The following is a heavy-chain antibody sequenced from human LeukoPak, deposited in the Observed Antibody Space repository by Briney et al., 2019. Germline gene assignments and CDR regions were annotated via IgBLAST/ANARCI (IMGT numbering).Heavy chain of an antibody. CDR1: GFTFSNYS. CDR2: ISSSSGSI. Sequence: GGSLRLSCAASGFTFSNYSMSWVRQAPGKGLEWVSSISSSSGSIYYADSLRDRFTISRDNAKNSVYLQMNGLKAEDMAVYYCGRYYGSWSHFDYMDVWGKGTTVTVSS. V-gene: IGHV3-21*01. D-gene: IGHD3-10*01. CDR3: GRYYGSWSHFDYMDV. J-gene: IGHJ6*03.